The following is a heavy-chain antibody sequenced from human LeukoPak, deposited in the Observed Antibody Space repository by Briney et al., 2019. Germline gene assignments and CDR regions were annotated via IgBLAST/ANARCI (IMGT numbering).Heavy chain of an antibody. D-gene: IGHD6-13*01. V-gene: IGHV3-53*01. J-gene: IGHJ6*02. CDR2: IYSGGST. CDR3: ARVQSSSSWYVVRAYYYYGMDV. CDR1: GFTVSSNY. Sequence: GGSLRLSYAASGFTVSSNYMSWVRQAPGKGLEWVSVIYSGGSTYYADSVKGRFTISRDNSKNTLYLQMNSLRAEDTAVYYCARVQSSSSWYVVRAYYYYGMDVWGQGTTVTVSS.